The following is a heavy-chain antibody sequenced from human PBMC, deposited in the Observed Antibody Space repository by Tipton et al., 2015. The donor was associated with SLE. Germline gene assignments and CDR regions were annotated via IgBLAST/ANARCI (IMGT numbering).Heavy chain of an antibody. CDR3: ARHQWAGYSSGYDAFDI. V-gene: IGHV4-59*01. CDR2: IYYSGST. J-gene: IGHJ3*02. D-gene: IGHD6-19*01. Sequence: GLVKPSETLSLTCTVSGGSISSYYWSWIRQPPGKGLEWIGYIYYSGSTNYNPPLKSRGTISVDTSKNQFSLKLSSVTAADTAVYYCARHQWAGYSSGYDAFDIWGQGTMVTVSS. CDR1: GGSISSYY.